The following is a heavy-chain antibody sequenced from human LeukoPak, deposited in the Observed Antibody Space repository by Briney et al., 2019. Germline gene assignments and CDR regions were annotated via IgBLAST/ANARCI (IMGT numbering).Heavy chain of an antibody. CDR2: IYLDDSDS. CDR1: GYNFTKYW. CDR3: ARQEELVTHFDY. Sequence: GESLMISCEGSGYNFTKYWIAWVRQMPGKGLEWMGTIYLDDSDSRYSPSFQGQVTISADKSIGSAYLQWSSLKASDTAMYYCARQEELVTHFDYWGQGTLVTVSS. V-gene: IGHV5-51*01. J-gene: IGHJ4*02. D-gene: IGHD4-23*01.